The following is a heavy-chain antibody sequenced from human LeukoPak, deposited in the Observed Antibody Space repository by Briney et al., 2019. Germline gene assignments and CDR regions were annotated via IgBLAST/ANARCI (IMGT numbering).Heavy chain of an antibody. D-gene: IGHD6-13*01. CDR3: ARVKGTAAEKYYFDC. CDR1: GYTFTGYY. V-gene: IGHV1-2*02. J-gene: IGHJ4*02. Sequence: ASVKVSCKASGYTFTGYYMHWVRQAPGQGLEWMGWINPNSGGTNYAQKFQGRVTMTRDTSISTAYMELSRLRSDDTAVYYCARVKGTAAEKYYFDCWGQGTLVTVSS. CDR2: INPNSGGT.